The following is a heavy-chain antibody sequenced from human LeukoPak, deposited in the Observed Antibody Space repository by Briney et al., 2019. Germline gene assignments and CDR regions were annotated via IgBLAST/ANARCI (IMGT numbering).Heavy chain of an antibody. CDR1: GFTFDDYA. CDR3: AKDIGDYLTTDV. V-gene: IGHV3-43*02. Sequence: GGSLRLSCAASGFTFDDYAMDWVRQAPGKGLEWVSLISGDGGSTYYADSVKGRFTISRDNSKNSLYLQMNSLRTEDTALYYCAKDIGDYLTTDVWGKGTTVTVSS. CDR2: ISGDGGST. D-gene: IGHD4-17*01. J-gene: IGHJ6*04.